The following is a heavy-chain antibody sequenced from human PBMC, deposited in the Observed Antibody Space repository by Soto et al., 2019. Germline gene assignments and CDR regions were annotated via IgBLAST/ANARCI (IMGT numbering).Heavy chain of an antibody. D-gene: IGHD3-3*02. J-gene: IGHJ4*02. CDR2: IYYSGST. CDR3: ARGTFFAQYYFDY. V-gene: IGHV4-59*01. CDR1: GGSISSYY. Sequence: SETLSLTCTVSGGSISSYYWSWIRQPPGKGLEWIGYIYYSGSTNYNPSLKSRVTISVDTSKNQFSLKLSSVTAADTAVYYCARGTFFAQYYFDYWGQGTRVTVSS.